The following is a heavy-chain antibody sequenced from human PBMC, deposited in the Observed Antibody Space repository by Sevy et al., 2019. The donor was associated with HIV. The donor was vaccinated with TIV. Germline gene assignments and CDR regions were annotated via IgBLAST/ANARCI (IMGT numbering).Heavy chain of an antibody. CDR2: IYESGSA. CDR1: GDSISNYY. CDR3: ARDRVTIFGVTIDYYFDY. Sequence: SETLSLACTVSGDSISNYYWSWIRQPAGKGLEWIGRIYESGSATYNPSLESRVTMSADTTKNQLSLKLNSVTAADTAVYYCARDRVTIFGVTIDYYFDYWVQGTLVTVSS. D-gene: IGHD3-3*01. J-gene: IGHJ4*02. V-gene: IGHV4-4*07.